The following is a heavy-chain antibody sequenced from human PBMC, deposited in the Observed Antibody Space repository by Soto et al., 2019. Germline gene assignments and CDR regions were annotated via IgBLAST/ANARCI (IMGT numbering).Heavy chain of an antibody. V-gene: IGHV4-59*08. CDR2: IYYSGST. Sequence: SETLSLTCTVSGGSISSYYWSWIRQPPGKGLEWIGYIYYSGSTNYNPSLKSRVTISVDTSKNQFSLKLSSVTAADTAVYYCARSSKQQNNYSDYRGQGTLVTVSS. J-gene: IGHJ4*02. CDR3: ARSSKQQNNYSDY. CDR1: GGSISSYY. D-gene: IGHD6-13*01.